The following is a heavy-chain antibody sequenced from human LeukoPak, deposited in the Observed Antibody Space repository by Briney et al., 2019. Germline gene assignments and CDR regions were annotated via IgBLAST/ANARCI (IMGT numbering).Heavy chain of an antibody. CDR1: GGSFSGYY. CDR2: IYSGST. V-gene: IGHV3-53*01. Sequence: TSETLSLTCAVYGGSFSGYYWSWVRQAPGKGLEWVSFIYSGSTHYSDSVKGRFTISRDNSKNTLYLQMNSLRAEDTAVYYCARRAGAYSHPYDYWGQGTLVTVSS. D-gene: IGHD4/OR15-4a*01. CDR3: ARRAGAYSHPYDY. J-gene: IGHJ4*02.